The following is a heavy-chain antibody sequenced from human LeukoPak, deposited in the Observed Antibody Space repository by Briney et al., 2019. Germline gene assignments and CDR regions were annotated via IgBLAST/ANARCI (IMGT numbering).Heavy chain of an antibody. CDR1: GGSISSSSYY. D-gene: IGHD5-24*01. CDR2: IYYSGST. V-gene: IGHV4-39*07. J-gene: IGHJ5*02. CDR3: AREMALFGP. Sequence: SETLSLTCTVSGGSISSSSYYWGWIRQPPGKGLEWIGSIYYSGSTYYNPSLKSRVTISVDTSKNQFSLKLSSVTAADTAVYYCAREMALFGPWGQGTLVTVSS.